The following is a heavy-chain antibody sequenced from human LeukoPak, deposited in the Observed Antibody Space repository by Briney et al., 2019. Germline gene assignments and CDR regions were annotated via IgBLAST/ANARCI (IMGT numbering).Heavy chain of an antibody. J-gene: IGHJ6*04. CDR3: ARDRVAGKRYYYYGMDV. CDR1: GGSFSGYY. D-gene: IGHD6-19*01. CDR2: INHSGST. V-gene: IGHV4-34*01. Sequence: SETLSLTCAVYGGSFSGYYWSWIRQPPGKGLEWIGEINHSGSTNYNPSLKSRVTISVDTSKNQFSLKLSSVTAADTAVYYCARDRVAGKRYYYYGMDVWGKGPRSPSPQ.